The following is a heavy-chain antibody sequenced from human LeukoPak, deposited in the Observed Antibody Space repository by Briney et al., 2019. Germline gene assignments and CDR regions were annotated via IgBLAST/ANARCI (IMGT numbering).Heavy chain of an antibody. Sequence: GGSLRLSCTASGFTFSSYGMHWVRQAPGKGLEWVAVISYDGSNKYYADSVKGRYTISRDNPKNTLYLQMNSLRAEDTAVYYCATDRYYGGNTDYWGQGTLVTVSS. CDR3: ATDRYYGGNTDY. J-gene: IGHJ4*02. CDR1: GFTFSSYG. D-gene: IGHD4-23*01. V-gene: IGHV3-30*03. CDR2: ISYDGSNK.